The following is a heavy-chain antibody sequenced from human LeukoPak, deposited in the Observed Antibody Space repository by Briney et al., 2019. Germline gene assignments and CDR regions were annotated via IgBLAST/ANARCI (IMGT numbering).Heavy chain of an antibody. CDR1: GFTFSSYA. J-gene: IGHJ4*02. Sequence: PGGSLRLSCAASGFTFSSYAMHWVRQAPGKGLEWVAVISYDGSNKYYADSVKGRFTISRDNAKNSLYLQMDSLRADDTAVYYCTRGQPLDKWGQGTLVIVSS. CDR3: TRGQPLDK. V-gene: IGHV3-30-3*01. D-gene: IGHD6-13*01. CDR2: ISYDGSNK.